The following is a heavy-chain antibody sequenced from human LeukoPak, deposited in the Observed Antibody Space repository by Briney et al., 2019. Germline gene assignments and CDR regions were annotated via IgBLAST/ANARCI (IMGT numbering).Heavy chain of an antibody. Sequence: PKASVKVSCKASGYTFTSYAMNWVRQAPGQGLEWMGWINTNTGNPTYAQGFTGRFVFSLDTSVSTAYLQISSLKAEDTAVYYCARVSYDILTGYETNWFDPRGQGTLVTVSS. CDR3: ARVSYDILTGYETNWFDP. J-gene: IGHJ5*02. V-gene: IGHV7-4-1*02. D-gene: IGHD3-9*01. CDR1: GYTFTSYA. CDR2: INTNTGNP.